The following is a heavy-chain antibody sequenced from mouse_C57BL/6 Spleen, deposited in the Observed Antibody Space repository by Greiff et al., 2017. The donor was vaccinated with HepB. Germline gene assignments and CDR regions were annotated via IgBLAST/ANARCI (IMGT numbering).Heavy chain of an antibody. Sequence: EVKLMESGGGLVQPGGSLKLSCAASGFTFSDYYMYWVRQTPEKRLEWVAYISNGGGSTYYPDTVKGRFTISRENAKNTLYLQMSRLKSEDTAMYYCSRPDYYGSTHWYFDVWGTGTTVTVSS. D-gene: IGHD1-1*01. CDR1: GFTFSDYY. V-gene: IGHV5-12*01. CDR2: ISNGGGST. CDR3: SRPDYYGSTHWYFDV. J-gene: IGHJ1*03.